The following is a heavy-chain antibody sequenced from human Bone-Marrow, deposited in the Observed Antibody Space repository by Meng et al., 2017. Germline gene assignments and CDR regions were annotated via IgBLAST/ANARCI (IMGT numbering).Heavy chain of an antibody. Sequence: ASVKVSCKVSGYTLTELSMHWVRQAPGKGLEWMGGFDPEDGETIYAQKFQGRVTMTEDTSTDTAYMELSSLRAEDTAVYYCARDRGTMVRGVIIPGYFDLWGRGTLVTVSS. CDR1: GYTLTELS. J-gene: IGHJ2*01. CDR3: ARDRGTMVRGVIIPGYFDL. D-gene: IGHD3-10*01. V-gene: IGHV1-24*01. CDR2: FDPEDGET.